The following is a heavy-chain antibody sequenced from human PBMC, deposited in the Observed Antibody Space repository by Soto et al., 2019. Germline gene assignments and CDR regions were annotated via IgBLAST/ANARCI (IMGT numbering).Heavy chain of an antibody. D-gene: IGHD6-19*01. Sequence: SETLSLTCTVSGGSISSYYWSWIRQPPGKGLEWIGYIYYSGSTNYNPSLKSRVTISVDTSKNQFSLKLSSVTAADTAVYYCARHTMGQWRVTGIDYWGQGTLVTVSS. CDR1: GGSISSYY. CDR2: IYYSGST. V-gene: IGHV4-59*08. J-gene: IGHJ4*02. CDR3: ARHTMGQWRVTGIDY.